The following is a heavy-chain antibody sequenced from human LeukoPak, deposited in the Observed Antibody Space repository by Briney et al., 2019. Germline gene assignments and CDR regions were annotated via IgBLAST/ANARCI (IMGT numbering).Heavy chain of an antibody. CDR2: INPSGGST. V-gene: IGHV1-46*01. Sequence: ASVKVSCKASGYTFTSYYMHWVRQAPGQGLEWMGIINPSGGSTSYAQKLQGRVTMTTDTSTSTAYMELRSLRSDDTAVYYCARGVVPADPLPNWFDPWGQGTLVTVSS. J-gene: IGHJ5*02. D-gene: IGHD2-2*01. CDR1: GYTFTSYY. CDR3: ARGVVPADPLPNWFDP.